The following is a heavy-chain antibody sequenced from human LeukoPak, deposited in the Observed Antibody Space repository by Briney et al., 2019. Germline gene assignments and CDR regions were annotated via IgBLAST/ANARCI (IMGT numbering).Heavy chain of an antibody. CDR3: AIFDFLFGEIDNWFDP. V-gene: IGHV5-51*01. D-gene: IGHD3-16*01. J-gene: IGHJ5*02. Sequence: GESLKISCKGSGYNFTIYWIGWVRQMPGKGLEWMGIIYPGDSDTRYSPSFQGQVTISADRSISTAYLQWSSLKASDTAMYYCAIFDFLFGEIDNWFDPWGQGTQVTVSS. CDR2: IYPGDSDT. CDR1: GYNFTIYW.